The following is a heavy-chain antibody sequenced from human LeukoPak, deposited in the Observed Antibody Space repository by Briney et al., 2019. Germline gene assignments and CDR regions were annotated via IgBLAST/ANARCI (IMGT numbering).Heavy chain of an antibody. Sequence: PGGSLRLSCAASGFTFSSYAMSWVRQAPGKGLEWVSAISGSGGSTYYADPVKGRFTISRDNSKNTLYLQMNSLRAEDTAVYYCAKDDGYSYGYAQFYYYGMDVWGQGTTVTVSS. CDR2: ISGSGGST. D-gene: IGHD5-18*01. CDR3: AKDDGYSYGYAQFYYYGMDV. J-gene: IGHJ6*02. V-gene: IGHV3-23*01. CDR1: GFTFSSYA.